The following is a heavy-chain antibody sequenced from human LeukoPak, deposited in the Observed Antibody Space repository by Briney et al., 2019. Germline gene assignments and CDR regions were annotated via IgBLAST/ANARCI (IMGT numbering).Heavy chain of an antibody. V-gene: IGHV4-34*01. CDR1: GGSLSGYY. CDR3: ARVPTYFYDSSGYYYFDH. Sequence: SETLSLTCAVNGGSLSGYYWSWLRQSPGQGLEWIAEISHRGNTSYNPSLKRRVTISVDTSKNQFSLKLRSVTAADTAVYYCARVPTYFYDSSGYYYFDHWGQGTLVTVSS. J-gene: IGHJ4*02. D-gene: IGHD3-22*01. CDR2: ISHRGNT.